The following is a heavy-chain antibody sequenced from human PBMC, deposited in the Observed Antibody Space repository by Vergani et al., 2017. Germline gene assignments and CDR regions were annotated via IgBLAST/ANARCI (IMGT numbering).Heavy chain of an antibody. D-gene: IGHD1-26*01. Sequence: EVQLVQSGAEVKKPGESLKISCKGSGYRFTSYWIGWVRQMPGKGLEWMGIIYPGDSDTRYRPSFQGQVTISADKSISTAYLQWSSLKASDTAMYYCARLRRVGATTYWYFDLWGRGTLVTVSS. CDR2: IYPGDSDT. CDR1: GYRFTSYW. CDR3: ARLRRVGATTYWYFDL. V-gene: IGHV5-51*01. J-gene: IGHJ2*01.